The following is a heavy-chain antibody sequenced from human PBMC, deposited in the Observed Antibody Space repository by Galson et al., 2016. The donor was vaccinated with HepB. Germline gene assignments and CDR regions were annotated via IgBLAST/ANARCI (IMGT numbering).Heavy chain of an antibody. CDR2: ISGSGGST. Sequence: SLRLSCAASGFTFSSTAMSWVRQAPGKGLEWVSVISGSGGSTYYADSVKGRFTISRDNSKNTPYLQMNSLRAEDTAVYYCAKGYGLFDYWGQGTLVTVSS. V-gene: IGHV3-23*01. J-gene: IGHJ4*02. CDR3: AKGYGLFDY. CDR1: GFTFSSTA. D-gene: IGHD4-17*01.